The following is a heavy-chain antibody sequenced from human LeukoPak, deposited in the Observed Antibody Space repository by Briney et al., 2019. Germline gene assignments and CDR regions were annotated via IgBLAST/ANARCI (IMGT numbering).Heavy chain of an antibody. J-gene: IGHJ4*02. CDR2: ISAYNGNT. V-gene: IGHV1-18*01. D-gene: IGHD4-23*01. CDR3: ARGPFGGTVVIYYFDY. CDR1: GYTFTSYG. Sequence: ASVKVSCKASGYTFTSYGISWVRQAPGQGLEWMGWISAYNGNTNYAQKLQGRVTMTTDTSTSTAYMELSSLRSEDTAVYYCARGPFGGTVVIYYFDYWGQGTLVTVSS.